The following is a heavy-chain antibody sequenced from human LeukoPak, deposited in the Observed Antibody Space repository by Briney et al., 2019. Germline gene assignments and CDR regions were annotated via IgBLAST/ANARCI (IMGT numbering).Heavy chain of an antibody. CDR1: GFTFSSYG. CDR2: IRYDGSNK. D-gene: IGHD6-6*01. CDR3: AGDKGTSYLSSFDY. V-gene: IGHV3-30*02. J-gene: IGHJ4*02. Sequence: GGSLRLSCAASGFTFSSYGMYWVRQAPGKGLEWVAFIRYDGSNKYYADSVKGRFTISRDNSKNTLYVQMNSLRGEDTAVYYCAGDKGTSYLSSFDYWGQGTLVTVSS.